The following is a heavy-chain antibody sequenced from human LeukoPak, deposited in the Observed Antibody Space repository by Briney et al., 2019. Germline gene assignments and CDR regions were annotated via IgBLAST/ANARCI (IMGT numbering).Heavy chain of an antibody. V-gene: IGHV1-69*06. Sequence: GSSVKVSCKASGGTFSSYAISWVRQAPGQGLEWMGGIIPIFGTANYAQKFQGRVTITADKSTSTAYMELSSLRSEDTAVYYCARDRKPNWGAPYWYFDLWGRGTLVTVSS. D-gene: IGHD7-27*01. CDR3: ARDRKPNWGAPYWYFDL. J-gene: IGHJ2*01. CDR2: IIPIFGTA. CDR1: GGTFSSYA.